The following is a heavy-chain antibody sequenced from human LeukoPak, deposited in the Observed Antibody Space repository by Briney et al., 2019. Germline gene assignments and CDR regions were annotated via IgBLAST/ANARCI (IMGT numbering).Heavy chain of an antibody. CDR1: GFTFSSYW. V-gene: IGHV3-7*01. Sequence: PGGSLRLSRAASGFTFSSYWMSWVRQAPGKGLEWVANIKQDGSEKYYVDSVKGRFTISRDNAKNSLYLQMNSLRAEDTAVYYCARGAVVRGFDAFDIWGQGTMVTVSS. J-gene: IGHJ3*02. CDR2: IKQDGSEK. D-gene: IGHD2-21*01. CDR3: ARGAVVRGFDAFDI.